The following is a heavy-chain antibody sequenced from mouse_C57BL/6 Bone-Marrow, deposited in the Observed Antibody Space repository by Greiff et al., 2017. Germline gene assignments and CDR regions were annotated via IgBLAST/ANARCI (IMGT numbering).Heavy chain of an antibody. V-gene: IGHV1-59*01. D-gene: IGHD3-1*01. J-gene: IGHJ1*03. Sequence: QVQLQQPGAELVRPGTSVKLSCKASGYTFTRYWMHWVKQRPGQGLEWIGVIDPSDSYTNYNQKFKGKATLSVDTSSSTAYMQLSSLTSEDSAVYYCARSQGYYWYFDVWGTGTTVTVSS. CDR1: GYTFTRYW. CDR3: ARSQGYYWYFDV. CDR2: IDPSDSYT.